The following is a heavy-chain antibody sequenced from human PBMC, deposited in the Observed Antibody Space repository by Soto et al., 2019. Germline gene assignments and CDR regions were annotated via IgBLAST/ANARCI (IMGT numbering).Heavy chain of an antibody. D-gene: IGHD1-26*01. Sequence: QVQLVQSEAEVKKPGSSVNVSWKASGGTFSSYTISWVRQAPGQGLGWMGGIIPIFGTVNYAQKFQGRVTITADESTSTAYIELSSLRTEDTAVYYCATDIHSGILGATGYFQHWGQGTLVTVSS. CDR3: ATDIHSGILGATGYFQH. CDR2: IIPIFGTV. J-gene: IGHJ1*01. CDR1: GGTFSSYT. V-gene: IGHV1-69*01.